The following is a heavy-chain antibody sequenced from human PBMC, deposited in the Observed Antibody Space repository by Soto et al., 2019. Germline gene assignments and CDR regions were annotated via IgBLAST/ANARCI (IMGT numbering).Heavy chain of an antibody. J-gene: IGHJ4*02. CDR3: ARAYCSGGSCRLSYFDY. CDR2: ISYDGSNK. V-gene: IGHV3-30-3*01. Sequence: PGGSLRLSCAASGFTFSSYAMHWVRQAPGKGLEWVAVISYDGSNKYYADSVKGRFTISRDNSKNTLYLQMNSLRAEDTAVYYCARAYCSGGSCRLSYFDYWGQGTLVTVSS. D-gene: IGHD2-15*01. CDR1: GFTFSSYA.